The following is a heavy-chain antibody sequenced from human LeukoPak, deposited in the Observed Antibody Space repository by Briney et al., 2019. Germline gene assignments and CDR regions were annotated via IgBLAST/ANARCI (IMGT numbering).Heavy chain of an antibody. J-gene: IGHJ4*02. D-gene: IGHD2-15*01. CDR2: IYYSGST. CDR1: GGSISSGGYY. Sequence: PSETLSLTCTVSGGSISSGGYYWSWIRQHPGKGLEWIGYIYYSGSTYYNPSLKSRVTISVDTSKNQFSLKLSSVTAADTAVYYCARVSVVAATLYYWGQGTLVTVSS. CDR3: ARVSVVAATLYY. V-gene: IGHV4-31*03.